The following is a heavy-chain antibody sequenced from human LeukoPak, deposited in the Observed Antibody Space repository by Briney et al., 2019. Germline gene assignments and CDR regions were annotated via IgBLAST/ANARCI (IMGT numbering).Heavy chain of an antibody. CDR1: GGSISSYY. CDR3: ARDGLFGSNNWFDP. CDR2: IYYSGST. J-gene: IGHJ5*02. Sequence: PSETLSLTCTVSGGSISSYYWSWIRQPPRKGLEWIGYIYYSGSTNYNPSLKSRVTISVDTSKDQFSLKLSSVTAADTAVYYCARDGLFGSNNWFDPWGQGTLVSVSS. V-gene: IGHV4-59*01. D-gene: IGHD3-10*01.